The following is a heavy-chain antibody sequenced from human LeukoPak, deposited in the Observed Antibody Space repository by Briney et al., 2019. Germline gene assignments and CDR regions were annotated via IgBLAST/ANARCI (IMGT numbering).Heavy chain of an antibody. Sequence: GESLKISCKGSGYSFTTYWIGWVRQMPGKGLEWVGIIYPGDSNPRYSPSFQGQVTISVDKSISTAYLQWSSLKASDSAMYYCARHGVGSSWFGFDYWGQGTLVTVSS. CDR2: IYPGDSNP. CDR3: ARHGVGSSWFGFDY. D-gene: IGHD6-13*01. CDR1: GYSFTTYW. J-gene: IGHJ4*02. V-gene: IGHV5-51*01.